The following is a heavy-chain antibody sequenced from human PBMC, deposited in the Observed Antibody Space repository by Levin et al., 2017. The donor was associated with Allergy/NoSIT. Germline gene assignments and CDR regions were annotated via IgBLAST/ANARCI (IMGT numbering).Heavy chain of an antibody. CDR3: AHSRTYYDILTGYYNRPFDY. CDR1: GFSLSTSGVG. D-gene: IGHD3-9*01. Sequence: SGPTLVKPTQTLTLTCTFSGFSLSTSGVGVGWIRQPPGKALEWLALIYWDDDKRYSPSLKSRLTITKDTSKNQVVLTMTNMDPVDTATYYCAHSRTYYDILTGYYNRPFDYWGQGTLVTVSS. V-gene: IGHV2-5*02. CDR2: IYWDDDK. J-gene: IGHJ4*02.